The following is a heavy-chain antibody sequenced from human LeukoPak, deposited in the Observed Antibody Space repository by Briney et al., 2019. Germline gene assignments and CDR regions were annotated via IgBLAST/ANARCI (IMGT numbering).Heavy chain of an antibody. CDR2: ISPDGSQK. V-gene: IGHV3-7*04. J-gene: IGHJ4*02. Sequence: GGSLRLSCEASGLTFNTYWMSWVRQTPGKGLQWVANISPDGSQKYYVDSVKGRFAISRDNAKNSLYLEMDSLRAEDTAVFYCARKLALWGQGTLVTVSS. CDR1: GLTFNTYW. CDR3: ARKLAL.